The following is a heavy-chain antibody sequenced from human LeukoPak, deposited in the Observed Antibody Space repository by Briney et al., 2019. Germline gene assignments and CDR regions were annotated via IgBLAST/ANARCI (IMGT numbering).Heavy chain of an antibody. D-gene: IGHD6-19*01. CDR1: GFTFSDYY. V-gene: IGHV3-11*01. Sequence: PGGSLRLSCAASGFTFSDYYMSWIRQAPGKGLEWVSYISSSGSTIYYADSVKGRFTISRDNAKNSPYLQMNSLRAEDTAVYYCASSSGWRPHDAFDIWGQGTMVTVSS. CDR3: ASSSGWRPHDAFDI. J-gene: IGHJ3*02. CDR2: ISSSGSTI.